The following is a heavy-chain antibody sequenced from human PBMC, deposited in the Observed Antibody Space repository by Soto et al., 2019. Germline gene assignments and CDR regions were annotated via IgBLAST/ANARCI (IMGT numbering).Heavy chain of an antibody. Sequence: EVQLLESGGGLVQRGGSLRLACAASGFPCSSYVMSWVRQAPGKGLEWVSGISGGGRNTFYADSVKGPFTISRDNSKNPLLLQMICLGAEDTAVYYCAKDSNKYSSSLRGRYFDYWGQVIGVTVSS. J-gene: IGHJ4*02. CDR1: GFPCSSYV. CDR3: AKDSNKYSSSLRGRYFDY. CDR2: ISGGGRNT. D-gene: IGHD4-4*01. V-gene: IGHV3-23*01.